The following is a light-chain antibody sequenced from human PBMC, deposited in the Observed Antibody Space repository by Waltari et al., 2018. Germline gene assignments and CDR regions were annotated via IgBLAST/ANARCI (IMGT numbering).Light chain of an antibody. V-gene: IGLV3-9*01. J-gene: IGLJ2*01. CDR3: QVWDSSSNAV. Sequence: SFDLTQPLSVSVALGQTARLTCGGDNIGSRTVHWYQQKPGQAPILVIYRDNNRPSGIPERFSGSNSGNTATLSISRAQAGDEADYFCQVWDSSSNAVFGGGTKLTVL. CDR2: RDN. CDR1: NIGSRT.